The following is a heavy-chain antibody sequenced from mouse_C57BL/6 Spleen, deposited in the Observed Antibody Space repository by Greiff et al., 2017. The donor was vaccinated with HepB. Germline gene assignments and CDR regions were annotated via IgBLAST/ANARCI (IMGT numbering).Heavy chain of an antibody. CDR3: AREGGTTVVAYWYFDV. D-gene: IGHD1-1*01. CDR1: GYTFTSYW. CDR2: INPSNGGT. Sequence: QVQLQQSGTELVKPGASVKLSCKASGYTFTSYWMHWVKQRPGQGLEWIGNINPSNGGTNYNEKFKSKATLTVDKSSSTAYMQLSSLTSEDSAVYYCAREGGTTVVAYWYFDVWGTGTTVTVSS. J-gene: IGHJ1*03. V-gene: IGHV1-53*01.